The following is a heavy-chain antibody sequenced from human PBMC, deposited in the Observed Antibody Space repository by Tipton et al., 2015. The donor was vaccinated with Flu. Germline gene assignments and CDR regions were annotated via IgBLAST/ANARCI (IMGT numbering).Heavy chain of an antibody. CDR3: ARADNSASYGWPYYFDF. CDR1: GGSISSGNW. Sequence: TLSLTCAVSGGSISSGNWWSWVRQPPGKGLEWIGEIYHSGTPNYNPSLKSRVTISVDKSKNKFSLKLSSVTAADTAMYYCARADNSASYGWPYYFDFWGQGTLVTVSS. V-gene: IGHV4-4*02. J-gene: IGHJ4*02. D-gene: IGHD2/OR15-2a*01. CDR2: IYHSGTP.